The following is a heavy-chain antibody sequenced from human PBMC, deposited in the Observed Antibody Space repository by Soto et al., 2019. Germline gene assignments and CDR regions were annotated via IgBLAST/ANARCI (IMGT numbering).Heavy chain of an antibody. CDR1: GGTFSSYA. D-gene: IGHD2-15*01. V-gene: IGHV1-69*01. Sequence: QVQLVQSGAEVKKPGSSVKVSCKASGGTFSSYAISWVRQAPGQGLEWMGGIIPIFGTANYAQKFQGRVTVTAAVSTNKADMEQTSLRSEYTAQDHCTTAQNILVVVAATGDWYFELLGRCTLVPVSS. CDR2: IIPIFGTA. CDR3: TTAQNILVVVAATGDWYFEL. J-gene: IGHJ2*01.